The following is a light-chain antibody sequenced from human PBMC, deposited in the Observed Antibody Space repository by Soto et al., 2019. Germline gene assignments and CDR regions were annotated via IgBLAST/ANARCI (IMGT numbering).Light chain of an antibody. J-gene: IGKJ5*01. V-gene: IGKV3-15*01. CDR3: QQYNNWPIT. Sequence: EIVSTQSPASLSLSPGERDTLSCRASHSVSNFLAWYQQKPGQAPRLLIYGASTRATGIPARFSGSGSGTEFTLTISSLQSEDFAVYYCQQYNNWPITFGQGTRLEIK. CDR2: GAS. CDR1: HSVSNF.